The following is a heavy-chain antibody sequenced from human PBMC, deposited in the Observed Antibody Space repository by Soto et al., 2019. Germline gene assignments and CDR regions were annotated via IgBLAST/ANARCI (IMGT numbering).Heavy chain of an antibody. CDR1: GDSISSTDDF. Sequence: QVQLPESGPGLVKPSQTLSLTCNVSGDSISSTDDFWRWIRQPPGNGLEFIGYISSSGVTFYTPSSTGLITIVLDPSKNLFALKVSSVTAAAAAVYLGAIIKKSLGNAFDVWDQGTLVTVYS. J-gene: IGHJ3*01. CDR3: AIIKKSLGNAFDV. D-gene: IGHD3-10*01. CDR2: ISSSGVT. V-gene: IGHV4-30-4*01.